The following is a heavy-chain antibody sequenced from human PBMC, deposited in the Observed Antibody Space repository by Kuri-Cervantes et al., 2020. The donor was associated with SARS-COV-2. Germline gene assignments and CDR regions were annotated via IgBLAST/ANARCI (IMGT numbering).Heavy chain of an antibody. D-gene: IGHD1-26*01. Sequence: SETLSLTCTVSGGSISSYYWSWIRQPPGKGLEWIGYVSYNGATAYNPSLKSRVTMSLDTSKNQFSLRLSSVTAADTAVYYCARERSGSYRDYWGQGTLVTVSS. CDR1: GGSISSYY. J-gene: IGHJ4*02. CDR3: ARERSGSYRDY. CDR2: VSYNGAT. V-gene: IGHV4-59*01.